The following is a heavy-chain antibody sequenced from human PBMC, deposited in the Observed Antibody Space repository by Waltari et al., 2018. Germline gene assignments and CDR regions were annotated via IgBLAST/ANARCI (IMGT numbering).Heavy chain of an antibody. V-gene: IGHV3-30*01. CDR2: ISYDGSNK. CDR3: ASVRGSGSLYYYYYGMDV. D-gene: IGHD3-10*01. CDR1: GFTFSSYA. J-gene: IGHJ6*02. Sequence: QVQLVESGGGVVQPGRSLRLFCAASGFTFSSYAMHCVRQAPGKGLEWVAVISYDGSNKYYADSVKGRFTISRDNSKNTLYLQMNSLRAEDTAVYYCASVRGSGSLYYYYYGMDVWGQGTTVTVSS.